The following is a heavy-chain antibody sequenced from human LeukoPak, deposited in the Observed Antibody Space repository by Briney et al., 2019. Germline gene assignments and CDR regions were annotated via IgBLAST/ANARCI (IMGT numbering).Heavy chain of an antibody. V-gene: IGHV4-39*01. CDR3: ARRKQQLAFDY. CDR2: IYYSGTT. J-gene: IGHJ4*02. D-gene: IGHD6-13*01. Sequence: SETLSLTCTVSGGSLSSSSYYWCWLRQPPGNGPVWIGSIYYSGTTYYNPSLKSRVTISVDTSKNQFSLKLSSVTAADTAVYYCARRKQQLAFDYWGQGTLVTVSS. CDR1: GGSLSSSSYY.